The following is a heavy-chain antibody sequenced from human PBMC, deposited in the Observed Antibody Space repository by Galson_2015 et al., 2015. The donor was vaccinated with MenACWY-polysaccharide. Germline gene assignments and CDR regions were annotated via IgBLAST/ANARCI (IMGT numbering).Heavy chain of an antibody. D-gene: IGHD2/OR15-2a*01. CDR2: IGNSPTYI. CDR1: GSTFSSYV. Sequence: SLRLSCAASGSTFSSYVMTWVRQAPGKGLEWVSSIGNSPTYIYYADSVKGRFTISRDNAKNSLYLQMNSLRVDDTAIYYCAIHYFYEPSRTWEGAFDVWGQGTMVTVSS. J-gene: IGHJ3*01. V-gene: IGHV3-21*01. CDR3: AIHYFYEPSRTWEGAFDV.